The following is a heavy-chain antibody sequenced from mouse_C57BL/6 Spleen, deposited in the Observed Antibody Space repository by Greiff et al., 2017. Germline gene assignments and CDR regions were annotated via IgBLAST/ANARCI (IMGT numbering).Heavy chain of an antibody. J-gene: IGHJ4*01. Sequence: QVQLKQSGAELVKPGASVKISCKASGYAFSSYWMHWVKQRPGKGLEWIGQIYPGDGDTNYNGKFKGKATLTADKSSSPAYMQLSSLTSEDSAVYFCARGSRYYAMDYWGQGTSVTVSS. CDR1: GYAFSSYW. CDR3: ARGSRYYAMDY. CDR2: IYPGDGDT. V-gene: IGHV1-80*01.